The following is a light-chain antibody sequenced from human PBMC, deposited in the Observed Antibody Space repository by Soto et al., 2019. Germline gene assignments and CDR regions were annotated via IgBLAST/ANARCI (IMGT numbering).Light chain of an antibody. Sequence: DIQMTQSPSSLSASVGDRVTITCRASQSISNFLNWYQQKPGKAPKFLIYAASSLQSGVPARFSGSGSGTDVTLTISSLQPEDVATYYCQQSYSTPLTFGGGTKVEIK. J-gene: IGKJ4*01. CDR2: AAS. CDR1: QSISNF. CDR3: QQSYSTPLT. V-gene: IGKV1-39*01.